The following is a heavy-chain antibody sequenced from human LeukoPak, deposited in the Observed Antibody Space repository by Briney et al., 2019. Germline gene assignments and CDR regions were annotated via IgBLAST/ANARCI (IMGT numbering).Heavy chain of an antibody. CDR3: ARKNGLDY. V-gene: IGHV3-7*01. CDR2: IKQDGSEK. J-gene: IGHJ4*02. CDR1: GFTFRAFG. Sequence: GGSLRLSCAASGFTFRAFGMTWVRQAPGKGLEWVANIKQDGSEKYYVDSVKGRFTISRDNAKNSLYLQMNSLRAEDTAVYYCARKNGLDYWGQGTLVTVSS.